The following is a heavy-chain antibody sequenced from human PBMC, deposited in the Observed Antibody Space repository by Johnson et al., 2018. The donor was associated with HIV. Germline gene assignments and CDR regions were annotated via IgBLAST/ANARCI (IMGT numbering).Heavy chain of an antibody. Sequence: VQLVESGGGVVQPGGSLRLSCAASGFTFSSYGMHWVRQAPGKGLEWVAFIRYDGSNKYYADSLKGRFTISRDNSKNTLYLQMNSLRAEDTAVYYCALASVSAPRYSSSSDDAFDIWGQGTMVTVSS. CDR1: GFTFSSYG. CDR3: ALASVSAPRYSSSSDDAFDI. D-gene: IGHD6-6*01. V-gene: IGHV3-30*02. CDR2: IRYDGSNK. J-gene: IGHJ3*02.